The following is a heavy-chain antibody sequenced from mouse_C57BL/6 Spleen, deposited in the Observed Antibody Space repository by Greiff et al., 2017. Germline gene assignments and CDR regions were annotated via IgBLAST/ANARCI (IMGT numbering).Heavy chain of an antibody. D-gene: IGHD1-1*01. Sequence: VQLQQSGAELVRPGASVKLSCTASGFNIKDYYMHWVKQRPEQGLEWIGRIDPEDGDTEYAPKFQGKATMTADTSSNTAYLQLSSLTSEDTAVYYCTEITTDYAMDYWGQGTSVTVSS. CDR2: IDPEDGDT. CDR3: TEITTDYAMDY. J-gene: IGHJ4*01. CDR1: GFNIKDYY. V-gene: IGHV14-1*01.